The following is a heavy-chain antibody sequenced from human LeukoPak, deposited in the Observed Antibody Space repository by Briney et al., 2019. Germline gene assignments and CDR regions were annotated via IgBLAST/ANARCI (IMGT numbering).Heavy chain of an antibody. V-gene: IGHV4-31*03. CDR2: IYYSGST. CDR3: ARAGSLSSTSRCGYYFDY. CDR1: GGSISSGGYY. J-gene: IGHJ4*02. Sequence: SQTLSLTCTVSGGSISSGGYYWSWIRQHPGKGLEWIGYIYYSGSTYYNPTLKSRVTISVDTSKNQFSLKLSSVTAADTAVYYCARAGSLSSTSRCGYYFDYWGQGTLVTVSS. D-gene: IGHD2-2*01.